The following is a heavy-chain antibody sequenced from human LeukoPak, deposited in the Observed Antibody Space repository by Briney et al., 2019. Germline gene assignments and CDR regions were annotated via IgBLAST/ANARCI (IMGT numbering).Heavy chain of an antibody. D-gene: IGHD3-16*01. Sequence: ASVKVSCKASGYTFTGYYIHWVRQAPGQGLEWMAWINPNSGATNYAQKFQGRVSMTRDTSISTAYMALSRLTSDDTAVYFCARGRLGEWDNWFDPWGQGTLVTVSS. CDR3: ARGRLGEWDNWFDP. J-gene: IGHJ5*02. CDR2: INPNSGAT. V-gene: IGHV1-2*02. CDR1: GYTFTGYY.